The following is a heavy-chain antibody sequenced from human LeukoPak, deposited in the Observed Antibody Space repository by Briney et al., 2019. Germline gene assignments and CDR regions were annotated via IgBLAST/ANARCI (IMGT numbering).Heavy chain of an antibody. Sequence: ASVKVSCKASGYTFSDYYLHWVRQAPGQGLEWMGWINPNSGDTNSAQKFQDRVTMTRDTSIITAYMELSRLTSDDTAVYFCARGYFDSSDYEYFQHWGQGTLVTVSS. D-gene: IGHD3-22*01. CDR3: ARGYFDSSDYEYFQH. J-gene: IGHJ1*01. V-gene: IGHV1-2*02. CDR1: GYTFSDYY. CDR2: INPNSGDT.